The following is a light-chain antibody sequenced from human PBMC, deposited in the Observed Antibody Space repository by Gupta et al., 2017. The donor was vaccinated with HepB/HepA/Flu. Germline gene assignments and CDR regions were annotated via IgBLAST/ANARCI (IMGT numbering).Light chain of an antibody. V-gene: IGKV3-20*01. J-gene: IGKJ4*01. CDR2: GAS. Sequence: IVFTQSPGALSLFPEERATLSCRASQSFTSGYIAWYKHKPGRAPRHLINGASSRATGIPDRFSGRESGTDFTLTISRLEPEDVGVYYCQLDDYSSPLSFGGGTKVEMK. CDR1: QSFTSGY. CDR3: QLDDYSSPLS.